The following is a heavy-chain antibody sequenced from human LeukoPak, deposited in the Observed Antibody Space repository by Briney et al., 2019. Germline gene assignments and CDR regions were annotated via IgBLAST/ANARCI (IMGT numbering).Heavy chain of an antibody. Sequence: GGSLRLSCAASGFTVSSNYMSWVRQAPGKGLEWVSVIYSGGITYYADSVKGRFTISRDNSKNTLYLQMKNLRTDDTAVYYCARGGGGTGLGAFDVWGLGTMVTVSS. D-gene: IGHD3-16*01. CDR1: GFTVSSNY. CDR2: IYSGGIT. CDR3: ARGGGGTGLGAFDV. V-gene: IGHV3-53*01. J-gene: IGHJ3*01.